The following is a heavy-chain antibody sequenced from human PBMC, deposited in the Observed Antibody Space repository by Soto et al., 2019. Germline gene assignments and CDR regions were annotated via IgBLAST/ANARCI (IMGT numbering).Heavy chain of an antibody. CDR3: ATGHLYYYGSGSYYFDY. J-gene: IGHJ4*02. CDR2: IYYSGST. CDR1: GGSVSSGSYY. D-gene: IGHD3-10*01. Sequence: SETLSLTCTVSGGSVSSGSYYWSWIRQPPGKGLEWIGYIYYSGSTNYNPSLKSRVTISVDTSKNQFSLKLSSVTAADTAVYYCATGHLYYYGSGSYYFDYWGQGTLVTVSS. V-gene: IGHV4-61*01.